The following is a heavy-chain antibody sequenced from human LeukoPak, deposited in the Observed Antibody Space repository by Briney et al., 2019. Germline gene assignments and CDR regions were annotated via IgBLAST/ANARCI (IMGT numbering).Heavy chain of an antibody. Sequence: GGSLRLSCAASGFTFSSYEMNWVRQAPGKGLEWVSYISSSGSTIYYADSVKGRFTISRDNAKNSLYLQMNSLRAEDTAVYYCASLQYYYDSSGYSYYFDYWGQGTLVTVSS. D-gene: IGHD3-22*01. CDR1: GFTFSSYE. CDR3: ASLQYYYDSSGYSYYFDY. CDR2: ISSSGSTI. J-gene: IGHJ4*02. V-gene: IGHV3-48*03.